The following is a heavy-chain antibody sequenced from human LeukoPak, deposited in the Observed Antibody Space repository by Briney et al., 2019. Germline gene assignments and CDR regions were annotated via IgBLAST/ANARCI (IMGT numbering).Heavy chain of an antibody. J-gene: IGHJ4*02. D-gene: IGHD2-2*01. Sequence: GGSLRLSCAASGFTFSTYGMHWVRQTPGKGLEWVAVIWFDGSNKYYADSVKGRFTISRDNSKNTLYLQMNSLRVDDTAVYYCARDSSKGYCSSTSFYRAFFDYWGQGTLVTVSS. CDR1: GFTFSTYG. CDR2: IWFDGSNK. CDR3: ARDSSKGYCSSTSFYRAFFDY. V-gene: IGHV3-33*01.